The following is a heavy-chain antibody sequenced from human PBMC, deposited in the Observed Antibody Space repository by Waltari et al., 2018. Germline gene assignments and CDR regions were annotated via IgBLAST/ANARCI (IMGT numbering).Heavy chain of an antibody. J-gene: IGHJ4*02. CDR2: FDPEDGET. CDR1: GGTFSSYA. V-gene: IGHV1-24*01. Sequence: QVQLVQSGAEVKKPGSSVKVSCKASGGTFSSYAISWVRQAPGKGLEWMGGFDPEDGETIYAQKFQGRVTMTEDTSTDTAYMELSSLRSEDTAVYYCATGVVVVPAAMEGYSNFHRSYLRNFDYWGQGTLVTVSS. CDR3: ATGVVVVPAAMEGYSNFHRSYLRNFDY. D-gene: IGHD2-2*01.